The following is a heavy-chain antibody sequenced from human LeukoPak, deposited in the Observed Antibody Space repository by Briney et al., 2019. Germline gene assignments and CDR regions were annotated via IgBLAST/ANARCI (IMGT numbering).Heavy chain of an antibody. CDR3: ARGQSFDWLTHEY. Sequence: GGSLRLSCAASGFMFEEYSMHWVRQAPGKGLEWVSVISWDGGSTYYADSVRGRFTISRDNAKNSLYLQMNSLRAEDTAVYYCARGQSFDWLTHEYWGQGTLVTVSS. V-gene: IGHV3-43*01. CDR2: ISWDGGST. J-gene: IGHJ4*02. CDR1: GFMFEEYS. D-gene: IGHD3-9*01.